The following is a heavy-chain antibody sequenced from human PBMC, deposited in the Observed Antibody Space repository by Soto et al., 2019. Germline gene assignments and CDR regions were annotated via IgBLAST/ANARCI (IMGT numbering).Heavy chain of an antibody. Sequence: GGSLRLSCAASGFTFSSYWMHWVRQGPGKGLVWVSRVNSDGTSTSYADSVKGRFTISRDNAKNTLYLQMNSLRADDTAVYYCAKGGRQWLVTSDFNYWGQGALVTVSS. CDR1: GFTFSSYW. CDR3: AKGGRQWLVTSDFNY. D-gene: IGHD6-19*01. J-gene: IGHJ4*02. V-gene: IGHV3-74*01. CDR2: VNSDGTST.